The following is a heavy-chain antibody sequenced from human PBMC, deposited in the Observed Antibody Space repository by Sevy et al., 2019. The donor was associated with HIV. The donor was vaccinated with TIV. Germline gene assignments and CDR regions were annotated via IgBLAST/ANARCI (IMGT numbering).Heavy chain of an antibody. CDR1: GFTFSSYS. D-gene: IGHD4-17*01. Sequence: GGSLRLSCAASGFTFSSYSMNWVRQAPGKGLEWVSYISSSSSTIYYADSVKGRFTISRDNAKNSLYLQMNSLRDEDTAVYYCARDGKTVTITYYYYGMDVWGQGTTVTVSS. CDR2: ISSSSSTI. V-gene: IGHV3-48*02. CDR3: ARDGKTVTITYYYYGMDV. J-gene: IGHJ6*02.